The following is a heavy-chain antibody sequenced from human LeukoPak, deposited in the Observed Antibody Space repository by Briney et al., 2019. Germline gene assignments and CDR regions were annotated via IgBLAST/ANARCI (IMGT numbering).Heavy chain of an antibody. CDR1: GFTFSSYG. CDR3: AKEDIVVVPAAIDYYYYYMDV. D-gene: IGHD2-2*02. CDR2: IWYDGSNK. V-gene: IGHV3-33*06. J-gene: IGHJ6*03. Sequence: GGSLRLSCAASGFTFSSYGMHWVRQAPGKGLEWVAVIWYDGSNKYCADSVKGRFTISRDNSKNTLYLQMNSLRAEDTAVYYCAKEDIVVVPAAIDYYYYYMDVWGKGTTVTVSS.